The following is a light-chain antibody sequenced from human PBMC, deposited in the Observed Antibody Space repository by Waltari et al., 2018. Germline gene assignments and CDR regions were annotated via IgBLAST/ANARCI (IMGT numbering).Light chain of an antibody. V-gene: IGKV1-39*01. CDR3: QHSYTTPLT. J-gene: IGKJ4*01. CDR1: QAISIY. Sequence: DIQMTQSPSSLSASVGDRVLITCRASQAISIYLNWYQQKPGKAPNLLIYAASTLQRGIPSRFSGSGSGTHFTLTISSLQPEDFATYYCQHSYTTPLTFGGGTKVEI. CDR2: AAS.